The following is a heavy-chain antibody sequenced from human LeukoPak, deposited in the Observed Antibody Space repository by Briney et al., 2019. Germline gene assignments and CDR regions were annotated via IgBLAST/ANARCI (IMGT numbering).Heavy chain of an antibody. D-gene: IGHD4-23*01. CDR2: IIPIFGSA. V-gene: IGHV1-69*13. Sequence: SVKVSCKASGGTLSSYSISWVRQAPGQGLEWMGGIIPIFGSANFAQKFQGRVTITADDSTNTAYMELSSLRSEDTAFYYCSRGLSRWSTPTSSYYYRMDVWGQGTTVVVCS. CDR3: SRGLSRWSTPTSSYYYRMDV. J-gene: IGHJ6*02. CDR1: GGTLSSYS.